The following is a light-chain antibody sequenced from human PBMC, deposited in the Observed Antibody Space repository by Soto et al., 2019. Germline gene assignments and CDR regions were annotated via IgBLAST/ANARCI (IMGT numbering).Light chain of an antibody. V-gene: IGLV2-14*01. CDR1: SSDIGGYNY. J-gene: IGLJ1*01. CDR3: SSYRSTTTFGV. Sequence: QSVLTQPASVSGSPGQSITISCTGISSDIGGYNYVSWYQQHPGKAPKVVIYEVSNRPLGVSNRFSASKSGNTASLIISGLQADDEADYFCSSYRSTTTFGVFGTGTKVTVL. CDR2: EVS.